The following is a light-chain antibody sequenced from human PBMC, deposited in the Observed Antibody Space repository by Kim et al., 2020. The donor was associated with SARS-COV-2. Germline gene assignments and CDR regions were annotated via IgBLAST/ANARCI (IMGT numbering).Light chain of an antibody. Sequence: SSELTQDPAVSVALGQTIRITCQGDNLRTYSASWYQQKPGQAPVLVIFAKNNRPSGIPDRFSGSSLGNTASLTITGAQAEDEADYYCKSRDSSGNLLVFGGGTKVTVL. CDR2: AKN. CDR3: KSRDSSGNLLV. V-gene: IGLV3-19*01. CDR1: NLRTYS. J-gene: IGLJ2*01.